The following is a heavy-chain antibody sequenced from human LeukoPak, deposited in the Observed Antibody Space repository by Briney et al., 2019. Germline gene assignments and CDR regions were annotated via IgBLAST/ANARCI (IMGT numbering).Heavy chain of an antibody. J-gene: IGHJ3*02. CDR1: GFTFSNYN. CDR2: ISSSSSTI. CDR3: ARDRLRFLEWLLNLDAFDI. Sequence: GGSLRLSCAASGFTFSNYNMNWVRQAPGKGLEWVSYISSSSSTIYHADSVKGRFTISRDNAKNSLYLQMNSLRAEDTAVYYCARDRLRFLEWLLNLDAFDIWGQGTMVTVSS. D-gene: IGHD3-3*01. V-gene: IGHV3-48*01.